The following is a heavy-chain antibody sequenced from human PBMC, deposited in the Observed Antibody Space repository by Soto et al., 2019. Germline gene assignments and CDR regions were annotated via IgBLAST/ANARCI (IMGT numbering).Heavy chain of an antibody. D-gene: IGHD5-18*01. CDR2: IKHDGSEI. V-gene: IGHV3-30-3*01. Sequence: QVQLVESGGGVVQPGGSLRLSCLASGFGFSGYSMHWVRQAPGKGLDWVAVIKHDGSEIYYADSVKGRFTISKDDSKNILHLQMNALRVDDTALYYCVRVGWGYSYGNGMDGWGQGTTVTVFS. J-gene: IGHJ6*02. CDR3: VRVGWGYSYGNGMDG. CDR1: GFGFSGYS.